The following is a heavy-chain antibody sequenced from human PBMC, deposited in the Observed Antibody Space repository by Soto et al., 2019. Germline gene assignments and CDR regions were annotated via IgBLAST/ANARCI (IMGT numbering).Heavy chain of an antibody. V-gene: IGHV4-59*08. CDR3: ARQRSYDILTGYYYFDY. Sequence: SETLSLTCTVSGGSISSYYWSWIRQPPGKGLEWIGYIYYSGSTNYNPSLKSRVTISVDTSKNQFSLKLSSVTAADTAVYYCARQRSYDILTGYYYFDYWGQGTLVTVSS. CDR2: IYYSGST. CDR1: GGSISSYY. D-gene: IGHD3-9*01. J-gene: IGHJ4*02.